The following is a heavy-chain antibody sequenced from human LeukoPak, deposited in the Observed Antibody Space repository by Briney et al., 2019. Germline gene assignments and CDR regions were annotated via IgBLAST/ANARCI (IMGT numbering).Heavy chain of an antibody. D-gene: IGHD3-22*01. Sequence: SETLSLTCTVSGGSISSGSYYWSWIRQPAGKGLEWIGRIYTSGSTNYNPSLKSRVTISVDASKNQFSLKLSSVTAADTAVYYCARDLLEWDDSSGYYYDYWGQGTLVTVSS. CDR3: ARDLLEWDDSSGYYYDY. CDR2: IYTSGST. J-gene: IGHJ4*02. V-gene: IGHV4-61*02. CDR1: GGSISSGSYY.